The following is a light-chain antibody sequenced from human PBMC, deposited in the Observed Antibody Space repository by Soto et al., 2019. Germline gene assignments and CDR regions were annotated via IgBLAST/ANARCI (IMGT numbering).Light chain of an antibody. J-gene: IGKJ1*01. CDR3: QQYNNWLWT. V-gene: IGKV3-15*01. Sequence: EIVMTQSPATLSVSPGERATLSCRASQSVIRNVAWYQQKPGQAPRLLIHDASTRATGISVRFSGSGSGTEFTLTISSLQSEDFAVYSWQQYNNWLWTFGQGTKVEIK. CDR2: DAS. CDR1: QSVIRN.